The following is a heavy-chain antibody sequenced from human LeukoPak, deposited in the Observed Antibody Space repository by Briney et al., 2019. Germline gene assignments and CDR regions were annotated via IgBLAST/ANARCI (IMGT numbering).Heavy chain of an antibody. V-gene: IGHV4-59*01. Sequence: SETLSLTCTVSGGSISSYYWSWIRQPPGKGLEWIGYIYYGGSTNYNPSLKSRVTISVDTSKNQCSLKLSSVTAADTAVYYCARVKDPYDAFDIWGQGTMVTVSS. CDR2: IYYGGST. CDR1: GGSISSYY. J-gene: IGHJ3*02. CDR3: ARVKDPYDAFDI.